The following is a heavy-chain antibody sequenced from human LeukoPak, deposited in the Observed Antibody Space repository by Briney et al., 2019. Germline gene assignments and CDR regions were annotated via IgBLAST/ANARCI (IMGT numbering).Heavy chain of an antibody. Sequence: LILYCAASGFTFSRYSMNWVRHAARNGLEWVSSISSSSSYIYYADSVKGPFTISRDNAKNSLYLQMTSLRAEDTAVYYCARSPGDYYFDYWGQGTLVTVSS. J-gene: IGHJ4*02. V-gene: IGHV3-21*01. CDR1: GFTFSRYS. CDR3: ARSPGDYYFDY. D-gene: IGHD3-10*01. CDR2: ISSSSSYI.